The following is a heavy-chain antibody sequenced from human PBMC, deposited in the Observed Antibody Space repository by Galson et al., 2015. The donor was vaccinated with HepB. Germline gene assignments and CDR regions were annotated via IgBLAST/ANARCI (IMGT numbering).Heavy chain of an antibody. CDR1: GFTFSRYA. CDR2: ISYDGSDK. D-gene: IGHD6-19*01. Sequence: SLRLSCAASGFTFSRYAIHWVRQAPGKGLEWVAVISYDGSDKYYADSVKGRFTISRDNSKNTVSLQMNSLRSEDTAVYYCARDTAVPGIWYYFDYWGQGTLVTVSS. CDR3: ARDTAVPGIWYYFDY. J-gene: IGHJ4*02. V-gene: IGHV3-30-3*01.